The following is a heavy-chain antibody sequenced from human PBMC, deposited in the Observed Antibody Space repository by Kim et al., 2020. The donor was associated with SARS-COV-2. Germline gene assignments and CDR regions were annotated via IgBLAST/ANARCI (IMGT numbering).Heavy chain of an antibody. D-gene: IGHD3-10*01. CDR2: IIPIFGTA. V-gene: IGHV1-69*06. CDR3: ARVLSGLLWFWEAGADAFD. Sequence: SVKVSCKASGGTFSSYAISWVRQAPGKGLEWMGGIIPIFGTANFAQKFQGRVAITADKSTSTGYMELSSLRSEDTAVYYCARVLSGLLWFWEAGADAFD. CDR1: GGTFSSYA. J-gene: IGHJ3*01.